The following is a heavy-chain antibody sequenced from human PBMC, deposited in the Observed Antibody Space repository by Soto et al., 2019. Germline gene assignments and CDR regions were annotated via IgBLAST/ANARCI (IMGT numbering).Heavy chain of an antibody. CDR1: GFTFSNFW. D-gene: IGHD3-10*01. CDR2: IKQDGSEK. CDR3: ARDLPMPRGLFDY. J-gene: IGHJ4*02. Sequence: EVQLVESGGGLVQPGGSLRLSCAASGFTFSNFWMSWVRQAPGKGLEWVANIKQDGSEKYYVDSEKGRFTISRDNAKNSLFLQMNSLRAEDTAVYYCARDLPMPRGLFDYWGQGTLVTVSS. V-gene: IGHV3-7*03.